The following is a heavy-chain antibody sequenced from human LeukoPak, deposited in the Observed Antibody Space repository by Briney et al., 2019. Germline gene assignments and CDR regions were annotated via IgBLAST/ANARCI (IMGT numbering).Heavy chain of an antibody. CDR2: ISYDGSNK. Sequence: GGSLRLSCAASGFTFSSYGMHWVRQAPGKGLEWVAVISYDGSNKYYADSVKGRFTISRDNSKNTLYLQMNSLRAEDTAVYYCAKDILVQLRNKVGATTFDYWGQGTLVTVSS. CDR1: GFTFSSYG. V-gene: IGHV3-30*18. CDR3: AKDILVQLRNKVGATTFDY. J-gene: IGHJ4*02. D-gene: IGHD1-26*01.